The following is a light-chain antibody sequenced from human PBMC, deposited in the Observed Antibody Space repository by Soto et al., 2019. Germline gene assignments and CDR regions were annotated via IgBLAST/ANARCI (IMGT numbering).Light chain of an antibody. Sequence: EIVLTQSPGTLSLSPGERATLSCRASQSVSSSYLAWYQQKPGQAPRLLIYGASSKATGIPDRFSGSESGTDLTLTISRLEPEDFALYYCQQYGSSPGYTFGQGTKLEIK. CDR1: QSVSSSY. CDR3: QQYGSSPGYT. J-gene: IGKJ2*01. CDR2: GAS. V-gene: IGKV3-20*01.